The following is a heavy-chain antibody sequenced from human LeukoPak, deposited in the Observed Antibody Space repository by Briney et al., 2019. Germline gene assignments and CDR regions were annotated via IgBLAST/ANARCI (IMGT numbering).Heavy chain of an antibody. V-gene: IGHV1-46*01. Sequence: GASVKVSCKASVYTFTSYYMHWVRQAPGQGLEWMGIINPSGGSTSYAQKFQGRVTMTRDMSTSTVYMELSSLRSEDTAVYYCARAPRAGTLGFDPWGQGTLVTVSS. CDR2: INPSGGST. J-gene: IGHJ5*02. D-gene: IGHD6-19*01. CDR3: ARAPRAGTLGFDP. CDR1: VYTFTSYY.